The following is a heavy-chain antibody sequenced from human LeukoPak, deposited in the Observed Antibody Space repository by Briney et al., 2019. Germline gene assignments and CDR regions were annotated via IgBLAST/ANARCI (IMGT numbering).Heavy chain of an antibody. D-gene: IGHD3-22*01. CDR2: MYYNGST. J-gene: IGHJ3*02. CDR1: GGSISSYY. Sequence: SETLSLTCTVSGGSISSYYWSWIRQPPGKGLEWVGYMYYNGSTNYNPSLKSRVTISVDTSKNQFSLKLSSVTAADTAVYYCARGRSGYYYTGAFDIWGQGTMVTVSS. CDR3: ARGRSGYYYTGAFDI. V-gene: IGHV4-59*01.